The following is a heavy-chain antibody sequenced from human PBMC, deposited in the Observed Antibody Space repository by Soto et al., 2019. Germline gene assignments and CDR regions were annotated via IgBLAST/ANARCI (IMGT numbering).Heavy chain of an antibody. Sequence: SGPTLVNPPQTLTLTCTFSGFSLSTSGMCVSWIRQPPGKALEWLALIDRDDDKYYSTSLKTRLNISKDTYKKKVVLTMTNMDPVDTATYYCAHLTTGGFYFDYWGQGTLVTVSS. CDR1: GFSLSTSGMC. J-gene: IGHJ4*02. CDR3: AHLTTGGFYFDY. V-gene: IGHV2-70*12. CDR2: IDRDDDK. D-gene: IGHD4-17*01.